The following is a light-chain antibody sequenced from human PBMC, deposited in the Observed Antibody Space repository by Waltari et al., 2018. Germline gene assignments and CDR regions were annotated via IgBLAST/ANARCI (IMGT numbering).Light chain of an antibody. Sequence: EIVLTQSPGSLSSSPGARVTLSCRASQSVSRALAWYQQKPVQAPRLLIFGASNRATGIPDRFSGSGSETDFSLTISRLEPEDFAVYYCQHYVRLPATFGRGTKVEIK. V-gene: IGKV3-20*01. CDR1: QSVSRA. CDR3: QHYVRLPAT. CDR2: GAS. J-gene: IGKJ1*01.